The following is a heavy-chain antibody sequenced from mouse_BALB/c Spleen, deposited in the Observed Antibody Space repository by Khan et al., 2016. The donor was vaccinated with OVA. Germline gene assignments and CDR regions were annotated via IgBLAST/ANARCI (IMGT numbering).Heavy chain of an antibody. V-gene: IGHV5-6-4*01. D-gene: IGHD1-1*01. Sequence: EVELVESGGDLVKPGGSLKLSCAAAGFTFSSYTMSWVRQTPEKRLEWVATISSGGSYTYYPDSVKGRFNISRDNAKNTLYLQMSSLKSEDTAMYYCTRDRIYAHWYCDVGGAGTTVTVSS. CDR3: TRDRIYAHWYCDV. CDR2: ISSGGSYT. CDR1: GFTFSSYT. J-gene: IGHJ1*01.